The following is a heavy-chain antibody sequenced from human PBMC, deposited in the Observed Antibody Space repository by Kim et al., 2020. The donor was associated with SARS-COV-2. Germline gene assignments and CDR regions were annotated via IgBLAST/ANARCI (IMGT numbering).Heavy chain of an antibody. Sequence: GGSLRLSCSASGFTFSSYAMHWVRQAPGKGLEYVSAISSNGGSTYYADSVKGRFTISRDNSKNTLYLQMSSLRAEDTAVYYCVKDVAVVGDYYYGMDVWGQGTTVTVSS. CDR3: VKDVAVVGDYYYGMDV. CDR1: GFTFSSYA. CDR2: ISSNGGST. V-gene: IGHV3-64D*09. J-gene: IGHJ6*02. D-gene: IGHD2-15*01.